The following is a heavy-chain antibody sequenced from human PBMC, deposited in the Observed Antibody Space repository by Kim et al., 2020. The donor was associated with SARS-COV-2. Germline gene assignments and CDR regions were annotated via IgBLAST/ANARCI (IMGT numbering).Heavy chain of an antibody. Sequence: GGSLRLSCAVSGFTFSTSEMNWVRQAPGKGLEWVSYINSPARTIFYADSVKGRFTISRDNAKNSLYLQMNSLRADDTAVYYCARERSDRAFDIWGQGTVVTVSS. V-gene: IGHV3-48*03. CDR3: ARERSDRAFDI. CDR2: INSPARTI. J-gene: IGHJ3*02. D-gene: IGHD3-22*01. CDR1: GFTFSTSE.